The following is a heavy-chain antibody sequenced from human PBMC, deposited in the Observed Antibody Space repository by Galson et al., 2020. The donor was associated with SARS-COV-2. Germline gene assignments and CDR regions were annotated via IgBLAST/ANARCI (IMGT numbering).Heavy chain of an antibody. CDR1: GFPFSDYA. D-gene: IGHD6-13*01. CDR2: IWYDGSNQ. Sequence: GESLKISCAASGFPFSDYAIHWVRQAPGEGLEWVAVIWYDGSNQLYADSVKGRFTISRANSKNTLFLQMNSLRAEDTAVYYCATEGNIKAAGPLRGAFDMWGRGTMVTVSS. V-gene: IGHV3-33*01. CDR3: ATEGNIKAAGPLRGAFDM. J-gene: IGHJ3*02.